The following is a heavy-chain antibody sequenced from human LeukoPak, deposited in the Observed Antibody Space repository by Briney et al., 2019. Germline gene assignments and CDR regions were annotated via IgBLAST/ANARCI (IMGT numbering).Heavy chain of an antibody. V-gene: IGHV1-46*01. J-gene: IGHJ4*02. CDR2: INPSGGST. D-gene: IGHD3-22*01. CDR3: ARDSSGYISDY. CDR1: GYTFTSYY. Sequence: GASVKVSCKASGYTFTSYYMHWVRQAPGQGLEWMGIINPSGGSTSYAQKFQGRVTMTRDTSTSTVYMELSSLRSEDAAVYYCARDSSGYISDYWGQGTLVTVSS.